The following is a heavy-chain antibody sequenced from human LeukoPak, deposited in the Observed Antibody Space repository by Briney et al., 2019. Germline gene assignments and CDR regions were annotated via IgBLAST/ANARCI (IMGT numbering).Heavy chain of an antibody. CDR1: GDSVSSNSAA. Sequence: SQTLSLTCAISGDSVSSNSAAWNWIRQSPSRGLEWLGRTYYRSKWYNDYAVSVKSRITINPDTSKNQFSPQLNSVTPEDTAVYYCARDHLRGYSGYDYEEGYWFDPWGQGTLVTVSS. V-gene: IGHV6-1*01. CDR2: TYYRSKWYN. CDR3: ARDHLRGYSGYDYEEGYWFDP. J-gene: IGHJ5*02. D-gene: IGHD5-12*01.